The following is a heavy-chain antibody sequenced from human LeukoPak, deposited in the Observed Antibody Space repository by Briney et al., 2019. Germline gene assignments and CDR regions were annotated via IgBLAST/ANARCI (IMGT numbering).Heavy chain of an antibody. J-gene: IGHJ4*02. Sequence: PGGSLRLSCAASGFTFSSYWMSWVRQAPGKGLEWVANIKQDGSEKYYVDSVKGRFTISRDNAKNSLYLQMNSLSAEDTAVYYCARARDYDILTGYPRAYYFDYWGQGTLVTVSS. D-gene: IGHD3-9*01. CDR3: ARARDYDILTGYPRAYYFDY. V-gene: IGHV3-7*01. CDR1: GFTFSSYW. CDR2: IKQDGSEK.